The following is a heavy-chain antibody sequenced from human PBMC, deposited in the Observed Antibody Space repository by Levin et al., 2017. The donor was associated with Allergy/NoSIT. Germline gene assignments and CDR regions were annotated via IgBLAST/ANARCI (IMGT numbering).Heavy chain of an antibody. CDR2: INPDSGGT. D-gene: IGHD3-16*01. Sequence: GESLKISCKASGYTFTDYCIHWVRQAPGQGLEWMGRINPDSGGTNYAQKFQGRVTMTRDTSISTVYMDLSRLISDDTAVYFCARDTGKKYGGWYLDSWGQGTLVTVFS. CDR3: ARDTGKKYGGWYLDS. J-gene: IGHJ4*02. CDR1: GYTFTDYC. V-gene: IGHV1-2*06.